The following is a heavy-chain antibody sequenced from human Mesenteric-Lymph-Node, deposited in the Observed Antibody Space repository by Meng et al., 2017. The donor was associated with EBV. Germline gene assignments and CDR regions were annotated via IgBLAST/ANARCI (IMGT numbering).Heavy chain of an antibody. CDR1: GGSIGSTNW. J-gene: IGHJ5*02. CDR3: ARVDYYDSSSLFDP. D-gene: IGHD3-22*01. CDR2: NYHSGST. V-gene: IGHV4-4*03. Sequence: SGPEWWRPPGTLSLTFAVPGGSIGSTNWWSWVRQPPGKGLEWIGENYHSGSTNYNPSLKSRVTISLDKSKNQFSLKLSSVTAADTAVYYCARVDYYDSSSLFDPWGQGTLVTVSS.